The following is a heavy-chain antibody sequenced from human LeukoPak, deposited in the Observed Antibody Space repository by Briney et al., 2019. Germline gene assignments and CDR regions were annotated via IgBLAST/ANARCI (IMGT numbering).Heavy chain of an antibody. J-gene: IGHJ4*02. CDR1: GYTFTGYY. D-gene: IGHD3-9*01. CDR2: ISPSSGGT. CDR3: ARVNFDWLLSDFDY. V-gene: IGHV1-2*02. Sequence: ASVKVSCKASGYTFTGYYIHWLRQAPGQGLEWMGWISPSSGGTNYAQKYHGRVTMTRDTSISTAYMELSRLRSDDTAVYYCARVNFDWLLSDFDYWGQGTLVTVSS.